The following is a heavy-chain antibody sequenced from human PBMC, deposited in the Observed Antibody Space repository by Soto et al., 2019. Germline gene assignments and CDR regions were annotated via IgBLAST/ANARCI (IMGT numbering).Heavy chain of an antibody. D-gene: IGHD6-13*01. J-gene: IGHJ3*02. CDR1: GGSISSYY. CDR2: IYYSGST. V-gene: IGHV4-59*01. Sequence: SETLSLTCTVSGGSISSYYWSWIRQPPGKGLEWIGYIYYSGSTNYNPSLKSRVTISVDTSKNQFSLKLSSVTAADTAVYYCERDSSSSWYPDAYDIWGQRTMVTVSS. CDR3: ERDSSSSWYPDAYDI.